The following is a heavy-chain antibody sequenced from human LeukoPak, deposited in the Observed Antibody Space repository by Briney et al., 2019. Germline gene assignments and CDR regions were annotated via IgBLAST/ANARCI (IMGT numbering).Heavy chain of an antibody. D-gene: IGHD5-24*01. V-gene: IGHV1-69*01. Sequence: SVKVSCKASGGTFSSYAISWVRQAPGQGLEWMGGIIPIFGTANYAQKFQGRVTITADESTSTAYMELSSLRSEDTAAYYCASGDAVVAPQFDYWRQRTLVTVPS. CDR2: IIPIFGTA. CDR3: ASGDAVVAPQFDY. CDR1: GGTFSSYA. J-gene: IGHJ4*02.